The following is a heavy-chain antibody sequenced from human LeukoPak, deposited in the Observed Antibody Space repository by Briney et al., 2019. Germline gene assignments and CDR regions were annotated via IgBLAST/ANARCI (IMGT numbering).Heavy chain of an antibody. CDR2: ISAYSGNT. Sequence: ASVKVSCKASGYTFTSYGISWVRQAPGQGLEWMGWISAYSGNTNFAQNLQGRVTMTTDTSTSTAYMELRSLRSDDTAVYYCARDGVAYCSGGSCYSRDWGQGTLVTVSS. J-gene: IGHJ4*02. CDR3: ARDGVAYCSGGSCYSRD. CDR1: GYTFTSYG. V-gene: IGHV1-18*01. D-gene: IGHD2-15*01.